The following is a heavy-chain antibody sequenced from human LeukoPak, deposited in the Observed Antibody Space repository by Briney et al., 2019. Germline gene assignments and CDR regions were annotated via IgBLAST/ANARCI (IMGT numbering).Heavy chain of an antibody. Sequence: SVKVSCKASGGTFSSYAISRVRQAPGQGLEWMGGIIPIFGTANYAQKFQGRVTITADESTSTAYMELSSLRSEDTAVYYCARGPGSSGWPYNWFDPWGQGTLVTVSS. V-gene: IGHV1-69*01. J-gene: IGHJ5*02. CDR2: IIPIFGTA. CDR1: GGTFSSYA. D-gene: IGHD6-19*01. CDR3: ARGPGSSGWPYNWFDP.